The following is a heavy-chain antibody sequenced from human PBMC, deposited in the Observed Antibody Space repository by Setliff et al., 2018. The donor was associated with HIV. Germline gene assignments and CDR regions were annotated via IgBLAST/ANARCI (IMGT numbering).Heavy chain of an antibody. CDR2: ISAYNGNT. CDR1: GYIFTRSG. CDR3: ARSGWTNYVVSPPSAMDA. J-gene: IGHJ6*02. V-gene: IGHV1-18*01. D-gene: IGHD3-16*01. Sequence: ASVKVSCKASGYIFTRSGFNWVRQAPGQGLEWIGWISAYNGNTYSAQKFQGRVTMTTDSSTSTAYMELRSLRSDDTAMYYCARSGWTNYVVSPPSAMDAWAKGPRSPSP.